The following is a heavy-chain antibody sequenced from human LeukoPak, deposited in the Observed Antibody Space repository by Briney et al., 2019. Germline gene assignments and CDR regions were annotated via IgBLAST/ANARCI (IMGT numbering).Heavy chain of an antibody. CDR2: IRYDGTNE. D-gene: IGHD3-22*01. J-gene: IGHJ4*02. CDR3: AKDRGNYYDSEGSDY. Sequence: PGGSLRLSCAASGFTFSSYSMHWVRQAPGKGLEWVAFIRYDGTNEYYADSVKGRFTISRDNSKNTLYLQMNSLRAEDTAVYYCAKDRGNYYDSEGSDYWGQGTLVAVSS. CDR1: GFTFSSYS. V-gene: IGHV3-30*02.